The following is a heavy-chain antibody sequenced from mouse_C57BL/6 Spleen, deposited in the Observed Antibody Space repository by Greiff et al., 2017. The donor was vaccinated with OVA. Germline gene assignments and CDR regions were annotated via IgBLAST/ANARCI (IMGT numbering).Heavy chain of an antibody. V-gene: IGHV1-64*01. CDR1: GYTFTSYW. D-gene: IGHD1-1*01. CDR3: GFHYYGSSYWYFDV. CDR2: IHPNSGST. Sequence: QVQLQQPGAELVKPGASVKLSCKASGYTFTSYWMHWVKQRPGQGLEWIGMIHPNSGSTNYNEKFKSKATLTVDKSSSTAYMQLSSLTSEDSAVYYCGFHYYGSSYWYFDVWGTGTTVTVSS. J-gene: IGHJ1*03.